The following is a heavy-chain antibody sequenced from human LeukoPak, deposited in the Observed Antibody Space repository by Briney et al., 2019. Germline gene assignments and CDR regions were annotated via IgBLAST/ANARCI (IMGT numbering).Heavy chain of an antibody. D-gene: IGHD4-11*01. CDR2: ISGSGGST. Sequence: GGALRLSCAASGFTLSSYGMSWGRPAPGEGLGWGSAISGSGGSTYYADSVKGRFTISRDNSKNTLYLQMNSLRAEDTAVYYCAKDRLQSTVGLFDYWGQGTLVTVSS. CDR1: GFTLSSYG. J-gene: IGHJ4*02. CDR3: AKDRLQSTVGLFDY. V-gene: IGHV3-23*01.